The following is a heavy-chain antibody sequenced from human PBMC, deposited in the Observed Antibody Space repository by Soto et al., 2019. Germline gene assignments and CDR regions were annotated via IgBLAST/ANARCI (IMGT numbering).Heavy chain of an antibody. CDR3: AREGVRTGGLWFGELRY. D-gene: IGHD3-10*01. V-gene: IGHV1-46*01. CDR1: GYTFTSYY. Sequence: QVQLVQSGAEVKKPGASVKVSCKASGYTFTSYYMHWVRQAPGQGLEWMGIINPSGGSTSYAQKFQGRVTMTRDTSTSTVYMELSSLRSEDTAVYYCAREGVRTGGLWFGELRYWGQGTLVTVSS. CDR2: INPSGGST. J-gene: IGHJ4*02.